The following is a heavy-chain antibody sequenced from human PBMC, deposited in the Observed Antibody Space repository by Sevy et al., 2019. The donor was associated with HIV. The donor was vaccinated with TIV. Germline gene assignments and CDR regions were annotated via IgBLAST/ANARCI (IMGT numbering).Heavy chain of an antibody. CDR2: IIPIFRKA. V-gene: IGHV1-69*06. J-gene: IGHJ4*02. Sequence: ASVKVSCKASGDTFNTYSITWVRQAPGQGLEWMGGIIPIFRKADYQQNFQGRVTVTADKSTSTVYLYLSSLRYDDTAVYYCAVREAAAGPHYWGQGTLVTVSS. CDR3: AVREAAAGPHY. CDR1: GDTFNTYS. D-gene: IGHD6-13*01.